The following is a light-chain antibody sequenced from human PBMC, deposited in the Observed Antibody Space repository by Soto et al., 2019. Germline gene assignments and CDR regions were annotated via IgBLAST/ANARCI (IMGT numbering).Light chain of an antibody. J-gene: IGKJ4*02. CDR3: QQYSTSLT. V-gene: IGKV3-15*01. Sequence: EILMTQSPAPLSVSPGERVILSCRASQSVGSTLAWYHQKPGQAPRLLIRGASTRATGVPARFSGSGSGTEFTRTISSLQSEDFAVYYCQQYSTSLTFGGGTTLEIK. CDR2: GAS. CDR1: QSVGST.